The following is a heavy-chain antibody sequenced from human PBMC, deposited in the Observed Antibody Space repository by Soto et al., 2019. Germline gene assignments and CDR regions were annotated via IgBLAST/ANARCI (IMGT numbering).Heavy chain of an antibody. J-gene: IGHJ4*02. Sequence: QVQLQESGPGLLMPSGALSLTCAVSGESISSGNWWTWVRQSPGKGLEWIVEIYHTGSTNHNPSLKSRVIISVDTSNNQFSLKADSVTAADTAVYFCPAHAGQSVGPLDYWGQGALVTVSS. V-gene: IGHV4-4*02. CDR1: GESISSGNW. CDR2: IYHTGST. CDR3: PAHAGQSVGPLDY.